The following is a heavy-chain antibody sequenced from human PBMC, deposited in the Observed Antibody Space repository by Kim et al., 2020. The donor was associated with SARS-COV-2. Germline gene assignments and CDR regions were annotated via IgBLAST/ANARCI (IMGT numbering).Heavy chain of an antibody. V-gene: IGHV1-2*02. CDR2: GT. CDR3: ARAWLTPGDY. J-gene: IGHJ4*02. Sequence: GTNYAQKFQGRVTMTRDTSISTAYMELSRLRSDDTAVYYCARAWLTPGDYWGQGTLVTVSS. D-gene: IGHD3-9*01.